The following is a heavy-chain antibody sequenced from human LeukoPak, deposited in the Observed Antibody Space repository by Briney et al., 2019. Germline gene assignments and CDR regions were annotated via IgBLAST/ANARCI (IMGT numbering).Heavy chain of an antibody. CDR1: GGSFSGYY. CDR2: INHSGST. Sequence: NPSETLSLTCAVYGGSFSGYYWSWIRQSPGKGLEWIGEINHSGSTNYNPSLKSRVTISVDTSKNQFSLKLSSVTAADTAVYYCARVVGWHDYWGQGTLVTVSS. CDR3: ARVVGWHDY. D-gene: IGHD2-15*01. V-gene: IGHV4-34*01. J-gene: IGHJ4*02.